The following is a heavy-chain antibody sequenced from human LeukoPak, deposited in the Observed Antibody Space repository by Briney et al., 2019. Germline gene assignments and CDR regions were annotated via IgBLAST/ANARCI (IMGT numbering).Heavy chain of an antibody. D-gene: IGHD2-2*01. CDR2: IKHSGST. CDR3: ARERNIVVVPAAGYGMDV. V-gene: IGHV4-34*01. J-gene: IGHJ6*02. CDR1: GESFSGYY. Sequence: SETLSLTCVVYGESFSGYYWSWIRHPPGKGLEWIGEIKHSGSTNYKPSLKSRDTISVDTSKNQFSLKLSSVTAADTAVYHCARERNIVVVPAAGYGMDVWGQGTTVTVSS.